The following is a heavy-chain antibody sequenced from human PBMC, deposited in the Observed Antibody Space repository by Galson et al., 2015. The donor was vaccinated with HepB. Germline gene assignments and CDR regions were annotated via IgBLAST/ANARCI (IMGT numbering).Heavy chain of an antibody. CDR2: IMGSGDST. D-gene: IGHD5-18*01. CDR1: GFAFHSHA. J-gene: IGHJ5*01. Sequence: SLRLSCAAPGFAFHSHAMSWVRQAPGRGLEWISGIMGSGDSTFYGDSVKGRFTVSRDNANNMLYLQMDSLRAGDAGLYFCAKGYGLFDSWGPGILVTVSS. V-gene: IGHV3-23*01. CDR3: AKGYGLFDS.